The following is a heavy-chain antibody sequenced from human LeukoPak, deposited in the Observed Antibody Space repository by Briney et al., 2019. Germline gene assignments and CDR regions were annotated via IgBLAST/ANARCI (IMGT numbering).Heavy chain of an antibody. Sequence: SETLSLTCTVSGGSISSSSYYWGWIRQPPGKGLEWIGSIYYSGSTYYNPSLKSRVTISVDTSKNQFSLKLSSVTAADTAVYYCARHVRYDSSGYWYYFDYWGQGTLVTVSS. CDR2: IYYSGST. CDR3: ARHVRYDSSGYWYYFDY. D-gene: IGHD3-22*01. J-gene: IGHJ4*02. V-gene: IGHV4-39*01. CDR1: GGSISSSSYY.